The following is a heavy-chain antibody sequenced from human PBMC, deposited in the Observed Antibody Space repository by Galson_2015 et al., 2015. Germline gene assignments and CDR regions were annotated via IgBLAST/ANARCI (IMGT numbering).Heavy chain of an antibody. Sequence: SLRLSCAASGFIFSSDGMHWLRQAPGKGLEWVAGIWYDGSNKYYADSVKGRFTISIDNSKKALYLQMNSVRAEDTAVYSCARESVSKFDYWGQGTLVTVSS. CDR3: ARESVSKFDY. V-gene: IGHV3-33*01. D-gene: IGHD5/OR15-5a*01. CDR2: IWYDGSNK. J-gene: IGHJ4*02. CDR1: GFIFSSDG.